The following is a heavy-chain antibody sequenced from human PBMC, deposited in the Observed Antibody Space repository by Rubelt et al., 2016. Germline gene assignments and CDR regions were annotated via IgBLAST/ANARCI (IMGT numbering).Heavy chain of an antibody. CDR2: IRSKANSYAT. V-gene: IGHV3-73*01. CDR3: TRPGVYGDYVDY. J-gene: IGHJ4*02. D-gene: IGHD4-17*01. Sequence: GKGLEWVGRIRSKANSYATAYAASMKGRFTISRDDSKNTAYLQMNSLKTEDTAVYYCTRPGVYGDYVDYWGQGTLVTVSS.